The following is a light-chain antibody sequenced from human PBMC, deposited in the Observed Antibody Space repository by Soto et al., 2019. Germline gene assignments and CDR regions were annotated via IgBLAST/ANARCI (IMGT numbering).Light chain of an antibody. V-gene: IGKV3-20*01. CDR3: QQYNNWPWT. CDR2: GAS. J-gene: IGKJ1*01. CDR1: QSVSSSY. Sequence: EIVLTQSPGTLSLSPGERATLSCRASQSVSSSYLAWYQQKPGQAPRLLIYGASSRATGIPDRFSGSGSGTDFTLTISSLEPEDFAVYYCQQYNNWPWTFGQGTK.